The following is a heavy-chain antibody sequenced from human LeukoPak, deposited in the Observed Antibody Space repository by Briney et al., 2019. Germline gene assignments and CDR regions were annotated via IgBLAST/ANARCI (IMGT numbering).Heavy chain of an antibody. D-gene: IGHD2-8*01. CDR3: ARWLEMVDAFDI. Sequence: GGSLRLSCAASGSTFSDYYMSWIRQAPGKGLEWVSYISSSGSTIYYADSVKGRFTISRDNAKNSLYLQMNSLRAEDTAVYYCARWLEMVDAFDIWGQGTMVTVSS. V-gene: IGHV3-11*01. CDR1: GSTFSDYY. CDR2: ISSSGSTI. J-gene: IGHJ3*02.